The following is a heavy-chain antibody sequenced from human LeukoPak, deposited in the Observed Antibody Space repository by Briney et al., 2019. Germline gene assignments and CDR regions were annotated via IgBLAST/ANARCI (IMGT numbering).Heavy chain of an antibody. Sequence: SETLSLTCTVSGGSISSSSYYWGWIRQPPGKGLEWIGSIYYSGSTYYNPSLKSRVTISVDTSKNQFSLKLSSVTAADTAVYYCARDRVAAAGILDYWGQGTLVTVSS. D-gene: IGHD6-13*01. J-gene: IGHJ4*02. CDR1: GGSISSSSYY. V-gene: IGHV4-39*07. CDR3: ARDRVAAAGILDY. CDR2: IYYSGST.